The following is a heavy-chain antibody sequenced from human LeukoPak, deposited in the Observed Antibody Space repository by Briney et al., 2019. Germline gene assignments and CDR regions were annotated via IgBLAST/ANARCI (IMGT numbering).Heavy chain of an antibody. CDR3: ARGNDSSGYYRFDY. D-gene: IGHD3-22*01. J-gene: IGHJ4*02. Sequence: SVKVSCKASGGTFSSYAISRVRQAPGQGLEWMGRIIPIFGIANYAQKFQGRVTITADKSTSTAYMELSSLRSEDTAVYYCARGNDSSGYYRFDYWGQGTLVTVSS. CDR1: GGTFSSYA. CDR2: IIPIFGIA. V-gene: IGHV1-69*04.